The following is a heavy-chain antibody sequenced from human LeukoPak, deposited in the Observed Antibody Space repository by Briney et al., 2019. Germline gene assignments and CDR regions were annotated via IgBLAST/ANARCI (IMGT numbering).Heavy chain of an antibody. CDR2: ISGSGGST. Sequence: GASLRLSCAVSGFTFSSYAMSSVRQAPGKGLEWVSAISGSGGSTYYADYVKGRCTISRDNSKNTLYLQMNRLRAEDTAVYYCAKESHESIGWGFDYWGQGTLVTVSS. D-gene: IGHD3-22*01. J-gene: IGHJ4*02. CDR3: AKESHESIGWGFDY. V-gene: IGHV3-23*01. CDR1: GFTFSSYA.